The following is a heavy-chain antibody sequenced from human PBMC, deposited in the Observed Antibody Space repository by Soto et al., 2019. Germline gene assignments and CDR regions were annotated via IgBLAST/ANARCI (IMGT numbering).Heavy chain of an antibody. Sequence: GGSLRLSCAASGFTFGNYWMHWVRQAPGKGLMWVSRINTDGSRTTYADSVKGRFAISRDNAKNTVYLQMNSLRAEDTAVYYCARVKSGSYDWFDPWGQGTLVTLSS. J-gene: IGHJ5*02. CDR1: GFTFGNYW. D-gene: IGHD3-10*01. CDR3: ARVKSGSYDWFDP. V-gene: IGHV3-74*01. CDR2: INTDGSRT.